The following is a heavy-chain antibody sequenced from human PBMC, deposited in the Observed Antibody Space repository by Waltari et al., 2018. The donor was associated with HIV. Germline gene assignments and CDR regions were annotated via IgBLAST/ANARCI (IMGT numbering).Heavy chain of an antibody. Sequence: VQLQESGPGLVKHSQTLSLPSTVPGGSLTSGYYYWIWIRQPAGKGLEWIGRIYTSGNSNFNPSLKSRVSISIDTSKNQFSLKLSSVTAADTAVYYCARGLDILTAHYHWYFDLWGRGTLVTVSS. V-gene: IGHV4-61*02. CDR1: GGSLTSGYYY. J-gene: IGHJ2*01. CDR3: ARGLDILTAHYHWYFDL. D-gene: IGHD3-9*01. CDR2: IYTSGNS.